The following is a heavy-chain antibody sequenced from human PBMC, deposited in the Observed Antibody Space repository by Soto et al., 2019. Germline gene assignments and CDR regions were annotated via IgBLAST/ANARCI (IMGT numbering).Heavy chain of an antibody. CDR2: VHFSGGN. V-gene: IGHV4-61*01. CDR1: GGSVSGGSYQ. CDR3: ARDNMASFDYHSYGMDV. D-gene: IGHD3-3*02. Sequence: QVQLQESGPGLAKPSETLSLTCSVSGGSVSGGSYQWTWIRPAPGKGLEWIGYVHFSGGNNYNPSLESRVTISIDTSSDQFSLKLTSLTAADTAVYFCARDNMASFDYHSYGMDVWGQGTPVTVSS. J-gene: IGHJ6*02.